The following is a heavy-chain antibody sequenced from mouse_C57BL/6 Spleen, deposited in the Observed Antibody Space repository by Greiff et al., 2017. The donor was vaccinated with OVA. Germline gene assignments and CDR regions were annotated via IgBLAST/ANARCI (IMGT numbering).Heavy chain of an antibody. J-gene: IGHJ4*01. CDR1: GFNITDYY. D-gene: IGHD1-1*01. Sequence: EVQLQQSGAELVKPGASVKLSCTASGFNITDYYMHWVKQRTEQGLEWIGRIDPEDGETKYAPKFQGKATITADTSSNTAYLQLSSLTSEDTAVYYCARVYGSSTYYYAMDYWGQGTSVTVSS. V-gene: IGHV14-2*01. CDR2: IDPEDGET. CDR3: ARVYGSSTYYYAMDY.